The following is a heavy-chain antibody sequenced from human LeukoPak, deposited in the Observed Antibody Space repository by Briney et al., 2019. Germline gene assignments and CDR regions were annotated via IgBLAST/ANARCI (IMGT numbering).Heavy chain of an antibody. J-gene: IGHJ4*02. V-gene: IGHV3-23*01. CDR1: GFTFSSYA. D-gene: IGHD5-18*01. Sequence: HPGGSLRLSCAASGFTFSSYAMSWVRQAPGKGLEWVSAISGSGGSTYYADSAKGRFTISRDNSKNTLYLQMNSLRAEDTAVYYCAKDKVIYGYLTEDYWGQGTLATASS. CDR3: AKDKVIYGYLTEDY. CDR2: ISGSGGST.